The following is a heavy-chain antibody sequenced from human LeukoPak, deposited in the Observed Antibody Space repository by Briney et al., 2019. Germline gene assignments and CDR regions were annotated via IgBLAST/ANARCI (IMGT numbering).Heavy chain of an antibody. Sequence: SETLSLTCTVSGGSISPYYWSWIRQPPGKGLEWIGYMSYSGITNYNPSLNSRVTISLDTSNNQFSLKLSSVTAADTAVYYCARLSVHDFWSGRFDYWGQGTLVTVSS. J-gene: IGHJ4*02. D-gene: IGHD3-3*01. CDR3: ARLSVHDFWSGRFDY. CDR1: GGSISPYY. CDR2: MSYSGIT. V-gene: IGHV4-59*01.